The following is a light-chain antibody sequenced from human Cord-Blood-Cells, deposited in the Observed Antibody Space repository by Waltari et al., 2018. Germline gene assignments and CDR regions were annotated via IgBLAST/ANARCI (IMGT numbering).Light chain of an antibody. CDR2: AAS. J-gene: IGKJ1*01. CDR1: QSISSY. Sequence: DIQMTQSPSTLSASVGDRVTITCRARQSISSYLNWYQQKPGKAPKLLIYAASSLQSGVPSRFRGSGAGTDFTLTISSLQPEYFATYYCQQSYSTPWTFGQGTKVEIK. V-gene: IGKV1-39*01. CDR3: QQSYSTPWT.